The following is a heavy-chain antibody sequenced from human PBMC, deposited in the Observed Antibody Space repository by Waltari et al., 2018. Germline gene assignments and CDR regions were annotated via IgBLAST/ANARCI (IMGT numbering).Heavy chain of an antibody. CDR1: GYSIRSGSD. Sequence: QVRLQWSGPGLVKRSETLSLTCPVYGYSIRSGSDGGWIRQPPGKGLEWIGSIYHSGSTYYNPSLKSRVTMTEHTSTDPAYMELSSLRSEDTAVYYWATFPRDGVYWGQGTLVTVSS. J-gene: IGHJ4*02. D-gene: IGHD2-8*01. CDR3: ATFPRDGVY. V-gene: IGHV4-38-2*01. CDR2: IYHSGST.